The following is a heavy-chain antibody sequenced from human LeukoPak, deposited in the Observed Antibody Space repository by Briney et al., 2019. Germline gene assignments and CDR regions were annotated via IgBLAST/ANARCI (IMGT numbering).Heavy chain of an antibody. CDR3: AKDHDFWSGYHDY. CDR1: GFTFSTYA. CDR2: ISGSGVTT. D-gene: IGHD3-3*01. J-gene: IGHJ4*02. V-gene: IGHV3-23*01. Sequence: PGGSLRLSCAASGFTFSTYAMSWVRQAPGKGLEWVSSISGSGVTTYYEDSVKGRFTISRDNSKNTLYLQMNSLRAEDTAVYYCAKDHDFWSGYHDYWGQGTLVTVSS.